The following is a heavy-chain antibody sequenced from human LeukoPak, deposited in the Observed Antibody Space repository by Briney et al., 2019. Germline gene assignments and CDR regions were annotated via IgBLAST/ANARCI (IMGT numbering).Heavy chain of an antibody. Sequence: SETLSLTCTVSGGSISSYYWSWIRQPPGKGLEWIGYIYYSGSTNYNPSLKSRVTISVDTSKNQFSLKLSSVTAADTAVYYCARDSSGWYGIGWFDPWGQGTLVTVSS. V-gene: IGHV4-59*12. D-gene: IGHD6-19*01. CDR1: GGSISSYY. CDR2: IYYSGST. CDR3: ARDSSGWYGIGWFDP. J-gene: IGHJ5*02.